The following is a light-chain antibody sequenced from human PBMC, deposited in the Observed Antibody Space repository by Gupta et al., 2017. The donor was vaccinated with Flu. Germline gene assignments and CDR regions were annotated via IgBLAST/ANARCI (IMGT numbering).Light chain of an antibody. Sequence: QSALTHPVSVSGSPGQSIPMSCTGTSSDVSGYNYVSWYQQHPGKAPKVMIYKVRNRPSAVSNRFSGSKSGNTVSLTIFELEDEAEDDYYCSSYTSSSTRVFGGGTKLTVL. J-gene: IGLJ3*02. V-gene: IGLV2-14*01. CDR3: SSYTSSSTRV. CDR2: KVR. CDR1: SSDVSGYNY.